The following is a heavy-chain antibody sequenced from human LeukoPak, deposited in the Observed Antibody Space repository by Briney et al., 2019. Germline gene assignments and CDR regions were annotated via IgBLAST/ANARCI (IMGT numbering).Heavy chain of an antibody. CDR3: AVDLGYTYGYSDDY. D-gene: IGHD5-18*01. V-gene: IGHV1-2*02. Sequence: EASVKVSCKASGYTFTGNYMHWVRQAPGQGLEWMGLINPYSGGTNYAQKFQGRVTMTRDTSSSIAYMELIRLRYDDSAVYYCAVDLGYTYGYSDDYWGQGTLVTVSS. J-gene: IGHJ4*02. CDR1: GYTFTGNY. CDR2: INPYSGGT.